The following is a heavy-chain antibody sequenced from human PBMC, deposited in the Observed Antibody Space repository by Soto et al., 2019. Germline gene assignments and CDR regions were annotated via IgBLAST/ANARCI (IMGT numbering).Heavy chain of an antibody. J-gene: IGHJ6*04. Sequence: EVHLVESGGGLVQPGGSLRLYCAASGVTVSRNYMSWVRQAPVKVLEWGSLIKSGGPTYYADSVKGRFPISRDTSENTLHLQMDSLRAEDTAVYYCARDDVLCDGGRCYGVPLDVWGKGTPVTVSS. CDR1: GVTVSRNY. CDR2: IKSGGPT. V-gene: IGHV3-66*01. CDR3: ARDDVLCDGGRCYGVPLDV. D-gene: IGHD2-15*01.